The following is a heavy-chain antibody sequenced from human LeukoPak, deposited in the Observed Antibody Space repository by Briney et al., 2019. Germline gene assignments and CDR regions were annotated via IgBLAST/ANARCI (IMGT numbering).Heavy chain of an antibody. D-gene: IGHD2-2*01. CDR3: ARAICSSTSCYWTDY. Sequence: ASVKVSCKASGYTFTSYGISWVRQAPGQGLEWMGWISAYNGNTNYAQKLQGRVTMTTDTSTSTAYMELRSLRSDDTAVYYCARAICSSTSCYWTDYWGQGTLVTVCS. J-gene: IGHJ4*02. CDR1: GYTFTSYG. V-gene: IGHV1-18*01. CDR2: ISAYNGNT.